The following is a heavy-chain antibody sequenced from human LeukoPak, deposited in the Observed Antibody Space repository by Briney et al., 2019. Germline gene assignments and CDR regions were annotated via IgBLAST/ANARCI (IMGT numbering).Heavy chain of an antibody. CDR1: EFAFSTYN. D-gene: IGHD4-23*01. V-gene: IGHV3-48*02. CDR3: ARVAAGYSVNYFDY. CDR2: ISTGSSTT. Sequence: GGSLRLSCAASEFAFSTYNMNWVRQAPGKGLERVSYISTGSSTTYYADSVKGRFTISRDNVENSLYLQMNSLRDEDTAVYYCARVAAGYSVNYFDYWGQGTLVTVSS. J-gene: IGHJ4*02.